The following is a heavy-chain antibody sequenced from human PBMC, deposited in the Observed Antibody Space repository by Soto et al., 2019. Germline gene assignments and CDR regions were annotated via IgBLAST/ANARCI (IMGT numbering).Heavy chain of an antibody. CDR1: GFTFSNYA. V-gene: IGHV3-23*01. J-gene: IGHJ6*02. CDR3: AKKSPQTYYDYGMDV. Sequence: EVQLLESGGGLVQPGGSLRLSCAASGFTFSNYAMNWVRQAPGKGLEWVSGISGSGGSTYYADSVKGRFTISRDNSKNSLYLQMNSLGAEDTAVYYCAKKSPQTYYDYGMDVWGQGTTVTVSS. CDR2: ISGSGGST.